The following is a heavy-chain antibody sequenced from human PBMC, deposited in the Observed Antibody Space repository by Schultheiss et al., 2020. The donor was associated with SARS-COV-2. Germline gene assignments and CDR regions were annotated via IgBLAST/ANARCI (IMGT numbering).Heavy chain of an antibody. CDR2: INHSGST. J-gene: IGHJ6*02. D-gene: IGHD3-10*01. CDR3: ARGPLWFGEFHSYYYGMDV. V-gene: IGHV4-39*07. CDR1: GGSISSSSYY. Sequence: SQTLSLTCTVSGGSISSSSYYWGWIRQPPGKGLEWIGEINHSGSTNYNPSLKSRVTISVDTSKNQFSLKLSSVTAADTAVYYCARGPLWFGEFHSYYYGMDVWGQGTTVTVSS.